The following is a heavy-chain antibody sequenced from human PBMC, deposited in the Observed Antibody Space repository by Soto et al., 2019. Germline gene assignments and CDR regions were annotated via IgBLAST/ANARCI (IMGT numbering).Heavy chain of an antibody. J-gene: IGHJ3*02. CDR3: AREDYGDYLAGGYNAFDI. V-gene: IGHV1-8*01. D-gene: IGHD4-17*01. CDR2: MNPNSGNT. Sequence: GASVKVSCKASGYTFTSYDINWVRQATGQGLEWMGWMNPNSGNTGYAQKFQGRVTMTRNTSISTAYMELSSLRSEDTAVYYCAREDYGDYLAGGYNAFDIWGQGTMVTVSS. CDR1: GYTFTSYD.